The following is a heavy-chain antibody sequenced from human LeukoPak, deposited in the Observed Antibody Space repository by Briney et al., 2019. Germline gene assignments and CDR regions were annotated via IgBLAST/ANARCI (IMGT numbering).Heavy chain of an antibody. CDR3: ARGRDSRDDAFDI. D-gene: IGHD6-13*01. Sequence: SETLSLTCAVSGGSISSSNWWSWVRQPLGKGLEWIGEIYHSGSTNYNPSLKSRVTISVDKSKSQFSLKLSSVTAADTAVYYCARGRDSRDDAFDIWGQGTMVTVSS. V-gene: IGHV4-4*02. CDR1: GGSISSSNW. J-gene: IGHJ3*02. CDR2: IYHSGST.